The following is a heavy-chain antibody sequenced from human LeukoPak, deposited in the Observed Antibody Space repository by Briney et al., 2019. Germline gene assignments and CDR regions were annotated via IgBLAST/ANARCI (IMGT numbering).Heavy chain of an antibody. Sequence: GGSLRLSCAASGFTFSSYWMHWVRQAPGKGLVWVSRINTDGSSTSYADSVKGRFTISRDNAKNTLYLQMNSLRAEDTAVYYCARVSSSSWWALDYWGQGTLVTVSS. CDR1: GFTFSSYW. J-gene: IGHJ4*02. V-gene: IGHV3-74*01. D-gene: IGHD6-13*01. CDR2: INTDGSST. CDR3: ARVSSSSWWALDY.